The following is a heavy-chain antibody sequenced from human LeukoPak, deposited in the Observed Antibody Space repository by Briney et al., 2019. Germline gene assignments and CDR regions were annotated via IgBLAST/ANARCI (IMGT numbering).Heavy chain of an antibody. CDR3: AKDIGLNDYYMDV. CDR1: GFTFDDYT. J-gene: IGHJ6*03. V-gene: IGHV3-43*01. CDR2: ISWDGGST. Sequence: GGSLRLSCAASGFTFDDYTMHWVRQAPGKGLEWFSLISWDGGSTYYADSVKGRFTISRDNSKNSLYLQMNSLSTEDTAFYYCAKDIGLNDYYMDVWGKGTTVTVSS.